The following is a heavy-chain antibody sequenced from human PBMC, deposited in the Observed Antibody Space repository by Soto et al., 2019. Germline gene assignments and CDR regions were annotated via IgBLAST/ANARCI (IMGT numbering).Heavy chain of an antibody. CDR1: GGSISSYY. D-gene: IGHD2-15*01. CDR3: TRAPYSTYNWFDP. CDR2: IYYSGST. Sequence: SETLSLTCTVSGGSISSYYWSWIRQPPGKGLEWIGYIYYSGSTNYNPSLKSRVTISVDTSKNQFSLNLTSLTAADTPVYYCTRAPYSTYNWFDPWGQGILVTVS. V-gene: IGHV4-59*08. J-gene: IGHJ5*02.